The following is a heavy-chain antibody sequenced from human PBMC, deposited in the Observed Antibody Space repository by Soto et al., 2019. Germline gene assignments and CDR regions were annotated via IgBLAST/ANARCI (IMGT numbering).Heavy chain of an antibody. D-gene: IGHD3-10*01. CDR3: AKAALVGFGESRMIL. Sequence: QVQLVQSGAEVKKPGASVKVSCKASGYTFTSYYMHWVRQAPGQGLEWMGIINPSGGSTSYAQKFQGRVTMTRDTATSTVYMELSSLRSEDTAVYYCAKAALVGFGESRMILWGQGTLVTVSS. CDR2: INPSGGST. J-gene: IGHJ4*02. CDR1: GYTFTSYY. V-gene: IGHV1-46*01.